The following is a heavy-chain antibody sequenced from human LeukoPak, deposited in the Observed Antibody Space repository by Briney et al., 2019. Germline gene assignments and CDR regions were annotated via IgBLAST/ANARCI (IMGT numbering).Heavy chain of an antibody. CDR1: GGTFSSYA. CDR3: AKDSLRYFDPPRVDFDY. Sequence: SVKVSCKASGGTFSSYAISWVRQAPGQGLEWMGGIIPIFGTANYAQKFQGRVTITADESTSTAYMELSSLRSEDTAVYYCAKDSLRYFDPPRVDFDYWGQGTLVTVSS. D-gene: IGHD3-9*01. CDR2: IIPIFGTA. V-gene: IGHV1-69*13. J-gene: IGHJ4*02.